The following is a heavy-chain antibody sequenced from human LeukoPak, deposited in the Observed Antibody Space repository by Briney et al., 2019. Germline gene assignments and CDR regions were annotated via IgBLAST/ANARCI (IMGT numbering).Heavy chain of an antibody. Sequence: PGGSLRLSCAASGFTFNLYWIHWVRQPPGKGLEWLSRISDDGTTTNYADSVKGRFTISRDNAKNTLYLQMHSLRVDDTAVYYCSRDSRHHSGWGSYQPYWFDPWGQGTLVTVSS. CDR1: GFTFNLYW. J-gene: IGHJ5*02. D-gene: IGHD3-10*01. V-gene: IGHV3-74*01. CDR2: ISDDGTTT. CDR3: SRDSRHHSGWGSYQPYWFDP.